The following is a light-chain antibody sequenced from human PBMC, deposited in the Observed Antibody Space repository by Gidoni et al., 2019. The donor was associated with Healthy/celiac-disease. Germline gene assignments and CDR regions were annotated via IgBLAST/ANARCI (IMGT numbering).Light chain of an antibody. V-gene: IGLV1-44*01. Sequence: QSVLTQPPSASGTPGQRVTISCSGSSSNIGSNTVKWYQQLPGTPPKLLIYSNNQRPSGVPDRFSGSKSGTSASLAISGLQSEDEADYYCAAWDDSLNGLVFGGGTKLTVL. CDR1: SSNIGSNT. CDR2: SNN. J-gene: IGLJ2*01. CDR3: AAWDDSLNGLV.